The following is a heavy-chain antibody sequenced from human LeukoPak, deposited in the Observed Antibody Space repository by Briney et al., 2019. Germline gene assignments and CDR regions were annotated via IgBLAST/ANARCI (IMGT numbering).Heavy chain of an antibody. J-gene: IGHJ4*02. V-gene: IGHV3-30-3*01. CDR2: ISYDGSNK. Sequence: GGSLRLSCAASGFTFSSYAMHWVRQAPGKGLEWVAVISYDGSNKYYADSVKGRFTISRDNSKNTVYLQMNSLRVEDTAVYYCAKEDRVGWGQGTLVTVSS. D-gene: IGHD2-15*01. CDR3: AKEDRVG. CDR1: GFTFSSYA.